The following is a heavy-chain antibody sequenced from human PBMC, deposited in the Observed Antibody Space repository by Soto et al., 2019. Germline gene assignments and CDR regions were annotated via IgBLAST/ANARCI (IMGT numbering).Heavy chain of an antibody. Sequence: QVQLQQWGAGLLKPSETLSLTCAVYGGSFSGYYWSWIRQPPGKGMEWIGEINHSGSTNYNPSLKSRVTISVDTSKNQFSLKLSSVTAADTAVYYCARGGRFGELFDYWGQGTLVTVSS. CDR2: INHSGST. V-gene: IGHV4-34*01. CDR3: ARGGRFGELFDY. D-gene: IGHD3-10*01. CDR1: GGSFSGYY. J-gene: IGHJ4*02.